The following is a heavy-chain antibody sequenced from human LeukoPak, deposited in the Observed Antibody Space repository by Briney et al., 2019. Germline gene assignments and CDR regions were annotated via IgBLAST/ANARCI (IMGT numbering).Heavy chain of an antibody. Sequence: ASVKVSCKASGYTFTSYDINWVRQATGQGLEWMGWMNPNSGNTGYAQKFQGRVTITRNTSISTAYMVLSSLRSEDTAVYYCARGSRGRWSSSWYRWGQGTLVTVSS. J-gene: IGHJ4*02. CDR3: ARGSRGRWSSSWYR. CDR1: GYTFTSYD. V-gene: IGHV1-8*01. D-gene: IGHD6-13*01. CDR2: MNPNSGNT.